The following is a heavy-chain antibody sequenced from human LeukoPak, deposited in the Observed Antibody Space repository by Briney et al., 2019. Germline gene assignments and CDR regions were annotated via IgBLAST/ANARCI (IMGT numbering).Heavy chain of an antibody. CDR2: LYSGGSI. CDR3: ALTDSSGYYPRFNP. Sequence: GGSLRLSCAASGFTFSTNYMTWVRQAPGKGLEWVSILYSGGSIYYADSVKGRFTISRDNSKNTLYLQMNSLRAEDTAVYYCALTDSSGYYPRFNPWGQGTLVTVSS. J-gene: IGHJ5*02. D-gene: IGHD3-22*01. CDR1: GFTFSTNY. V-gene: IGHV3-66*01.